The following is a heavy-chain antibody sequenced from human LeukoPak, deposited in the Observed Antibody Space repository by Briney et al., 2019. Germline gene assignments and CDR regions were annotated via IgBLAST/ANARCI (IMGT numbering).Heavy chain of an antibody. V-gene: IGHV3-30-3*01. J-gene: IGHJ5*02. CDR2: ISYDGSNK. Sequence: PGGSLRLSCAASGFTFSSYAMHWVRQAPGKGLEWVAVISYDGSNKYYADSVKGRFTISRDNSKNTLYLQMNSLRAEDTAVYYCARTRWFDPWGQGTLVTVSS. CDR3: ARTRWFDP. CDR1: GFTFSSYA.